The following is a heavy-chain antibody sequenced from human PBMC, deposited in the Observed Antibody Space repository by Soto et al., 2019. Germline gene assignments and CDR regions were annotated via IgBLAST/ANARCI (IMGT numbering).Heavy chain of an antibody. V-gene: IGHV3-9*01. J-gene: IGHJ5*02. Sequence: GGSLRLSCAASGFRFDNYAMHWVRQTPGKGLEWVSGISWNSDTIDYADSVKGRFTISRDNAKNSLYLQMNNLRAEDTAFYYCAKDFRSDVQGIFDPWGQGTLVTVSS. D-gene: IGHD6-13*01. CDR2: ISWNSDTI. CDR1: GFRFDNYA. CDR3: AKDFRSDVQGIFDP.